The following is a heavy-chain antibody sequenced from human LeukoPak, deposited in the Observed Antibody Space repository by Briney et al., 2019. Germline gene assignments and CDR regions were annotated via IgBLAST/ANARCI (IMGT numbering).Heavy chain of an antibody. D-gene: IGHD2-2*01. Sequence: GGSLRLSCAASGFTFSSYVMSWVRQAPGEGLEWVSAVSGSGGSTYYADSVKGRFTISRDNSKNTLYLQMNSLRAEDAAVYYCARGSPTYGYCSSTSCYALDYWGQGTLVTVSS. CDR1: GFTFSSYV. CDR3: ARGSPTYGYCSSTSCYALDY. V-gene: IGHV3-23*01. J-gene: IGHJ4*02. CDR2: VSGSGGST.